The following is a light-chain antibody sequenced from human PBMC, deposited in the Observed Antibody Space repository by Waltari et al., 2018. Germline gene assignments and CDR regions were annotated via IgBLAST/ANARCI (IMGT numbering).Light chain of an antibody. J-gene: IGKJ5*01. V-gene: IGKV3D-20*01. CDR2: DAS. CDR3: QQYGSSPR. Sequence: EIVFTHSPATLSLSPGEIATLPCGASQSVSSSYLACYQQKPGLAPRLLIYDASSRATGIPDRFSGSESGTDFTLTISRLEPEDFAVYYCQQYGSSPRFGQGTRLEIK. CDR1: QSVSSSY.